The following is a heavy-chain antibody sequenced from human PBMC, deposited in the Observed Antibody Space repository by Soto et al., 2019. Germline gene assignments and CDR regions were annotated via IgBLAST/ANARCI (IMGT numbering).Heavy chain of an antibody. CDR2: ISGSSDTT. D-gene: IGHD2-8*01. V-gene: IGHV3-23*01. CDR1: GFTFSSYA. Sequence: EVQLLESGGGLVQPGGSLRLSCAASGFTFSSYAMSWVRQAPGKGLEWVSGISGSSDTTYYADSVKGRFSISRDSSKNTLSLQMNSLGAEDTSVYYCAKWGAEDCPSGVCYGRSYYGLDVWGQGTTVTVSS. J-gene: IGHJ6*02. CDR3: AKWGAEDCPSGVCYGRSYYGLDV.